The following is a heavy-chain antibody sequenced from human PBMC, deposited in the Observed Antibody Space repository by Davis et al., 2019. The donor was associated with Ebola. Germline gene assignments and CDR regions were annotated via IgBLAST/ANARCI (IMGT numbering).Heavy chain of an antibody. D-gene: IGHD3-10*01. CDR2: ISSSSSYT. CDR3: ARTTLWFGEPAPLYYFDY. V-gene: IGHV3-21*05. CDR1: GFTFSSYA. J-gene: IGHJ4*02. Sequence: GESLKISCAASGFTFSSYAMSWVRQAPGKGLEWVSYISSSSSYTNYADSVKGRFTISRDNAKNSLYLQMNSLRAEDTAVYYCARTTLWFGEPAPLYYFDYWGQGTLVTVSS.